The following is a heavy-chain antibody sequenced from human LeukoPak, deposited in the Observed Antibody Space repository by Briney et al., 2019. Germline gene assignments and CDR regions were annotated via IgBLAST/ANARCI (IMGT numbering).Heavy chain of an antibody. J-gene: IGHJ3*02. CDR3: ARGPYSYDSSGAFNI. CDR1: GNSISSGDNY. Sequence: SQTLSLTCTVSGNSISSGDNYWSWIRQPAGKGLEWIGRIYTSGSTNYNPSLKSRVTMSVDTSKNKFSLKLSSVTAADTAVYFCARGPYSYDSSGAFNIWGQGTMVTVSS. V-gene: IGHV4-61*02. CDR2: IYTSGST. D-gene: IGHD3-22*01.